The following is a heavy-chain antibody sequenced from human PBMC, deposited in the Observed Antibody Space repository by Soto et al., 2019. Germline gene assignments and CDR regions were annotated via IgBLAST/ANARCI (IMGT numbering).Heavy chain of an antibody. D-gene: IGHD1-20*01. CDR3: AKDAVPYNGKWDWFDS. CDR2: IGGGGSDT. CDR1: RFTFSDFA. Sequence: DVQLLESGGGLVQPGGSLTLSCAASRFTFSDFAMSWVRQAPGKGLEWVSSIGGGGSDTYYADFVKGRFTISRDNSKNTLYLQMDSLRDEDTAVYYCAKDAVPYNGKWDWFDSWGQGTLVIVSS. V-gene: IGHV3-23*01. J-gene: IGHJ5*01.